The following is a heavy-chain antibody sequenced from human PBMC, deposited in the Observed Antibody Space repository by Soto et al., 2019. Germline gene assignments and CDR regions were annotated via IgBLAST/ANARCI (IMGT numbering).Heavy chain of an antibody. Sequence: SETLSPTCTVSGCSISSSSYYWGWVRPPPGEGLEWIGSIYYSGSTYYNPSLKSRVTISVDTSKNQFSLKLSSVTAADTAVYYCARRVVIAAQYYYYYYMDVWGKGTTVTV. CDR3: ARRVVIAAQYYYYYYMDV. J-gene: IGHJ6*03. CDR1: GCSISSSSYY. V-gene: IGHV4-39*01. D-gene: IGHD6-13*01. CDR2: IYYSGST.